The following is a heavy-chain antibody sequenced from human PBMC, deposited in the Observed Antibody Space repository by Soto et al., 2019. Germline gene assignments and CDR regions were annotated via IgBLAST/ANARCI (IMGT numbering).Heavy chain of an antibody. CDR2: IYYSGSI. J-gene: IGHJ4*02. V-gene: IGHV4-59*01. CDR1: GDSISSLY. Sequence: QVQLQESGPGLVKPSETLSLTCAVSGDSISSLYWSWIRQPPGKGLEWIGYIYYSGSINYNPSLKSRVPISVDTSKNQFSLNLSSVTAADTAVYYCARSLWDTSGWKTDYWGQGTLVTVSS. CDR3: ARSLWDTSGWKTDY. D-gene: IGHD6-19*01.